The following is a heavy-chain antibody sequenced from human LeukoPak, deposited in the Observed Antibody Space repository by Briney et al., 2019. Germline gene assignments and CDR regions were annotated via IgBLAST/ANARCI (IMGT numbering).Heavy chain of an antibody. D-gene: IGHD2-2*01. J-gene: IGHJ6*04. CDR2: ISYDGSNK. V-gene: IGHV3-30*18. CDR3: AKDRRYCSSTSCYRGYYYYGMDV. CDR1: GFTFSSYG. Sequence: PGGSLRLSCAASGFTFSSYGMHWVRQAPGKGLEWVAVISYDGSNKYYADSVKGRFTISRDNSKNTLYLQMNSLRAEDTAVYYCAKDRRYCSSTSCYRGYYYYGMDVWGKGTTVTVSS.